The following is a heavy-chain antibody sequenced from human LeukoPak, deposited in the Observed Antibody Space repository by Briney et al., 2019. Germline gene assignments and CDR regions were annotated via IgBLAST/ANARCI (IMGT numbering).Heavy chain of an antibody. J-gene: IGHJ6*03. Sequence: GESLKISCKGSGYSFTSYWIGWVRQMPGKGLGWMGIIYPGDSDTRYSPSFQGQVTISADKSISTAYLQWSSLEASDTAMYYCARHERGRAHTGYSSGWYGYYYYMDVWGKGTTVTVSS. D-gene: IGHD6-19*01. CDR1: GYSFTSYW. CDR3: ARHERGRAHTGYSSGWYGYYYYMDV. V-gene: IGHV5-51*01. CDR2: IYPGDSDT.